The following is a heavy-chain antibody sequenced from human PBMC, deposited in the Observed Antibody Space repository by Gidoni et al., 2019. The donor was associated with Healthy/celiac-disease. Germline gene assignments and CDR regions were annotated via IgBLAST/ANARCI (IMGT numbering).Heavy chain of an antibody. V-gene: IGHV3-30-3*01. Sequence: QVPLVVSGGGVVQPGRYLRLSCAASGFTFSSYAMHWVRQAPGKGLEWVAVISYDGSNKYYADSVKGRFTISRDNSKNTLYLQMNRLRAEDTAVYYCARDQGYYYDSSGSLDYWGQGTLVTVSS. CDR1: GFTFSSYA. J-gene: IGHJ4*02. CDR3: ARDQGYYYDSSGSLDY. D-gene: IGHD3-22*01. CDR2: ISYDGSNK.